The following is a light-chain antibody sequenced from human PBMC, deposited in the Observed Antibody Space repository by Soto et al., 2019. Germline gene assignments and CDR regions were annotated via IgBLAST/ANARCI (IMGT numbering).Light chain of an antibody. Sequence: QSVLTQPPSASGTPGQTVTISCSGNNSNIGSNFVFWYQQFPGTAPKLLIHSDDQRPSGVPDRFPGSKSGTSASLAISGLRAEDEAEYHCAAWDDILFAAFGGGTKLTVL. J-gene: IGLJ3*02. CDR3: AAWDDILFAA. V-gene: IGLV1-47*02. CDR1: NSNIGSNF. CDR2: SDD.